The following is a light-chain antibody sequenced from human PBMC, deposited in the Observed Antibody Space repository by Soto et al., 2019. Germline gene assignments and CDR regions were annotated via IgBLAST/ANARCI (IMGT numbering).Light chain of an antibody. J-gene: IGLJ2*01. CDR2: DVT. CDR1: SSDVGGYNY. Sequence: QSALTQPASVSGSPGQSITISCTGTSSDVGGYNYVCWYQQHPGKAPKLIIYDVTNRPSGVSDRFSASKSGNTASLSISSLQAEDEADYYCSAYTSIDTVLFGGGTKLTVL. CDR3: SAYTSIDTVL. V-gene: IGLV2-14*01.